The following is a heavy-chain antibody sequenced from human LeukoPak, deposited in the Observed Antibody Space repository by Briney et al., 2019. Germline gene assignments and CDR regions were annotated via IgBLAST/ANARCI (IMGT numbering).Heavy chain of an antibody. V-gene: IGHV3-48*03. CDR2: ISSSGSTI. CDR1: GFTFSSYE. CDR3: ERVATGPYQLLSTWFDP. Sequence: GGSLRLSCAASGFTFSSYEMNWVRQAPGKGLEWVSYISSSGSTIYYADSVKGRFTISRDNAKNSLYLQMNSLRAEDTAVYYCERVATGPYQLLSTWFDPWGQGTLVTVSS. J-gene: IGHJ5*02. D-gene: IGHD2-2*01.